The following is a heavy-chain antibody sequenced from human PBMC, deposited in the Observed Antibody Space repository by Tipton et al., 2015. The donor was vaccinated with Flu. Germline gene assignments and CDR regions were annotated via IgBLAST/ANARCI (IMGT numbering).Heavy chain of an antibody. CDR1: GYSFTTNW. J-gene: IGHJ4*02. Sequence: QSGPEVKKPGESLKISCKGSGYSFTTNWIAWVRQMPGKGLECMGIIYPADSDTRYSPSFQGQVTISADKSISTAYLQWSSLKASDTAMYYCARHHLGQLSFTDYWGQGTPVTVSS. D-gene: IGHD3-16*02. CDR2: IYPADSDT. CDR3: ARHHLGQLSFTDY. V-gene: IGHV5-51*01.